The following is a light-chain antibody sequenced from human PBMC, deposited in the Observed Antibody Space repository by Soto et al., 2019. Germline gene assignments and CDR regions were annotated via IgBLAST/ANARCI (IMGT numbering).Light chain of an antibody. V-gene: IGKV3-20*01. Sequence: EIVLTQSPGTLSLSPGERATLSCRASQTVTTNYLAWYQRKPGQAPRLLIYGASSRATDIPDRFSGSGSGTDFPLNITRLEPEDFAVYFCQQYAASPSSFGQWTKVEIK. CDR2: GAS. J-gene: IGKJ1*01. CDR3: QQYAASPSS. CDR1: QTVTTNY.